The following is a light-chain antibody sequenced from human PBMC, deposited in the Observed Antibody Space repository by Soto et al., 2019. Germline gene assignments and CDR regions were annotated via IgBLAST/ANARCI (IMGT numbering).Light chain of an antibody. V-gene: IGLV2-14*01. CDR1: SSDVGGYNY. CDR2: EVS. J-gene: IGLJ2*01. Sequence: QSVLTQPASVSGSPGQSITISCTGTSSDVGGYNYVSWYQQHPGKAPKLMIYEVSNRPSGVSNRFSGSKSGTTASLTISGLQADDEAEYFCSSYTAGRTVVFGGGTKVTVL. CDR3: SSYTAGRTVV.